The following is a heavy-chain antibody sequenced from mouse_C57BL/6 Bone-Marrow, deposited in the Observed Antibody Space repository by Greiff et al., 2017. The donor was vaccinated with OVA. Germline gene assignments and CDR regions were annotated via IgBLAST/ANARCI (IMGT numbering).Heavy chain of an antibody. CDR2: ISSGGDYI. V-gene: IGHV5-9-1*02. CDR1: GFTFSSYA. CDR3: TRALHYYGSSPMDY. Sequence: DVHLVESGEGLVKPGGSLKLSCAASGFTFSSYAMSWVRQTPEKRLEWVAYISSGGDYIYYAATVKGRFTISRDNARNTLYLQMSSLKSEDTAMYYCTRALHYYGSSPMDYWGQGTSVTVSS. D-gene: IGHD1-1*01. J-gene: IGHJ4*01.